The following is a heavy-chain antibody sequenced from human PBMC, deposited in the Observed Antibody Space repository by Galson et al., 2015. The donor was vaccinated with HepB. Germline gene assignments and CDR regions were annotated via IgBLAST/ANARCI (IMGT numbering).Heavy chain of an antibody. D-gene: IGHD2-15*01. Sequence: SLRLSCAASGFTFSNDWMHWVRQAPGKGLVWVSHIISDGSSTTYADSVKGRFTISRDNAMNTLYLEMNSLRAEDTAVYYCARVTVKGWYWGQGTLVTVSS. J-gene: IGHJ4*02. CDR1: GFTFSNDW. CDR3: ARVTVKGWY. V-gene: IGHV3-74*01. CDR2: IISDGSST.